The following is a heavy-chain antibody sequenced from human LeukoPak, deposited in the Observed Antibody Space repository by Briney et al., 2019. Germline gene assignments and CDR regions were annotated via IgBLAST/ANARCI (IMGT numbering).Heavy chain of an antibody. Sequence: PGGSLRLSCAASGFTFSSYVMHWVRQAPGKGLEWVAVISYDGSNKYYADSVKGRFTISRDNSKNTLRLQMNSLRAEDTAVYYCANIAAVPSFDYWGQGTLVTVSS. CDR1: GFTFSSYV. CDR2: ISYDGSNK. V-gene: IGHV3-30*04. D-gene: IGHD6-13*01. J-gene: IGHJ4*02. CDR3: ANIAAVPSFDY.